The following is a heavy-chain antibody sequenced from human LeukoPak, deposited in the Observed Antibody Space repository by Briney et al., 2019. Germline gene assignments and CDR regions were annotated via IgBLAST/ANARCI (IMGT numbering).Heavy chain of an antibody. CDR2: IKEDGSEK. D-gene: IGHD6-6*01. V-gene: IGHV3-7*01. CDR3: AKDLTRIEYSSSLDY. J-gene: IGHJ4*02. CDR1: GFSFSNYW. Sequence: GGSLRLSCAASGFSFSNYWMSWVRQAPGKGLEWVANIKEDGSEKHYVDSVKGRFTISRDNSKNTLYLLMNSLRAEDTAVYYCAKDLTRIEYSSSLDYWGQGTLVTVSS.